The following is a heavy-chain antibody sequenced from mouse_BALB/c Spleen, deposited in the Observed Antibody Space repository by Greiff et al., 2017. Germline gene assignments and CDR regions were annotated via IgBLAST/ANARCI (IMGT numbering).Heavy chain of an antibody. Sequence: EVQLVESGGGLVKPGGSLKLSCAASGFTFSSYAMSWVRQTPEKRLEWVATISSGGSYTYYPDSVKGRFTISRDNAKNTLYLQMSSLRSEDTAMYYCARQNYGNYNYAMDYWGQGTSVTVSS. CDR3: ARQNYGNYNYAMDY. D-gene: IGHD2-1*01. V-gene: IGHV5-9-3*01. CDR1: GFTFSSYA. J-gene: IGHJ4*01. CDR2: ISSGGSYT.